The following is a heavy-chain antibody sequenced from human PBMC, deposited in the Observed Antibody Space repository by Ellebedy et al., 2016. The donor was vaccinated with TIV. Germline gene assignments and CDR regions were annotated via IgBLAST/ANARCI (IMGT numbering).Heavy chain of an antibody. CDR2: ISHTGSRT. CDR1: GFTFSSYA. Sequence: PGGSLRLSCAASGFTFSSYAMSWVRQAPGKGLEWVSTISHTGSRTYYADSVERRFTISRDNSKKTLYLQMNSLRAEDTAIYYCAKGRGGGSDSSAPRYYFDYWGLGTLVTVSS. D-gene: IGHD3-22*01. CDR3: AKGRGGGSDSSAPRYYFDY. J-gene: IGHJ4*02. V-gene: IGHV3-23*01.